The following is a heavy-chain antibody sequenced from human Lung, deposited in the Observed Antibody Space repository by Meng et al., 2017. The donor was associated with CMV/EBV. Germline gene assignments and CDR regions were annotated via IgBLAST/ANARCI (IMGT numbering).Heavy chain of an antibody. D-gene: IGHD6-6*01. Sequence: GGSXRLXCAASGFTVSSNYMSWVRQAPGKGLEWVSVIYSGGDTYYADSVKGRFTVSRDNSKNTLYLQMNSLRTDDTAVYYCARDHGVGSSSTSNSVAYLGQGXLVTVSS. V-gene: IGHV3-66*02. CDR2: IYSGGDT. J-gene: IGHJ4*02. CDR1: GFTVSSNY. CDR3: ARDHGVGSSSTSNSVAY.